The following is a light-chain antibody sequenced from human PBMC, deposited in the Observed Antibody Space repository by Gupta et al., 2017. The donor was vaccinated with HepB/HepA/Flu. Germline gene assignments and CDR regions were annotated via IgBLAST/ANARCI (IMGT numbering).Light chain of an antibody. V-gene: IGKV3D-11*01. J-gene: IGKJ3*01. CDR1: QDVSGF. CDR3: QQRNDWPVT. Sequence: EIVLTQSPATLSLSPGESATLSCRASQDVSGFLAWYQQRPGQAPRLLIYDAYKRATGIPGRFSGSGSGTDFSLTIDSLGPEDFAVYYCQQRNDWPVTFGHGTRVDIK. CDR2: DAY.